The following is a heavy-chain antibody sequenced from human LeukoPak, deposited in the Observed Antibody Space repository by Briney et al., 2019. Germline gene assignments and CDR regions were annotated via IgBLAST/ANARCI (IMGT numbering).Heavy chain of an antibody. V-gene: IGHV4-59*11. CDR3: ASSGQCTNGLCRDVGYMDV. CDR2: ISYSGNT. J-gene: IGHJ6*03. D-gene: IGHD2-8*01. CDR1: GGSINSHY. Sequence: PSETLSLTCTVFGGSINSHYWSWVRQPPGKGLVWIGYISYSGNTNYNPSLKSRVTISMHTSKNQLSLKLNSVTAADTAVYYCASSGQCTNGLCRDVGYMDVWGKGTTVTVSS.